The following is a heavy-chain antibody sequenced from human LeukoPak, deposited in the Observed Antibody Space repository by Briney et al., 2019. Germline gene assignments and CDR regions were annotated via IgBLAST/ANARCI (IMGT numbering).Heavy chain of an antibody. V-gene: IGHV3-15*01. J-gene: IGHJ4*02. CDR2: IKSETDGGTT. D-gene: IGHD3-10*01. CDR1: GFTFSNAW. Sequence: GGSLRLSCAASGFTFSNAWMSWVRQAPGKGLEWVGRIKSETDGGTTDYAAPVKGRFTISRDDSKNTLYLQMNSLKTEDTAVYYCTIQLLWFGELLDGDYWGQGTLVTVSS. CDR3: TIQLLWFGELLDGDY.